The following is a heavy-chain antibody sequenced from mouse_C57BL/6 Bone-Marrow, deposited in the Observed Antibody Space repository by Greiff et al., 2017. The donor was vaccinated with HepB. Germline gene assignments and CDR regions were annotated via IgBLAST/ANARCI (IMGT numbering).Heavy chain of an antibody. CDR2: IYPGSGNT. J-gene: IGHJ1*03. CDR1: GYTFTDYY. D-gene: IGHD2-4*01. CDR3: ARSAYDYAGWYFDV. V-gene: IGHV1-76*01. Sequence: VKLQQSGAELVRPGASVKLSCKASGYTFTDYYINWVKQRPGQGLEWIARIYPGSGNTYYNEKFKGKATLTAEKSSSTAYMQLSSLTSEDSAVYFCARSAYDYAGWYFDVWGTGTTVTVSS.